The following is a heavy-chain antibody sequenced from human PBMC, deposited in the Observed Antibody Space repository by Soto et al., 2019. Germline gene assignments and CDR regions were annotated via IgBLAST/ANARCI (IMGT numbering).Heavy chain of an antibody. CDR2: ISSSSSYI. Sequence: PGGSLRLSCAASGFTFSSYSMNWVRQAPGKGLEWVSSISSSSSYIYYADSVKGRFTISRDNAKNSLYLQMNSLRAEDTAVYYCARPQGYCGSTSCYRDPRFTVEKYYYYGMDVWGQGTTVTVSS. CDR1: GFTFSSYS. J-gene: IGHJ6*02. V-gene: IGHV3-21*01. D-gene: IGHD2-2*01. CDR3: ARPQGYCGSTSCYRDPRFTVEKYYYYGMDV.